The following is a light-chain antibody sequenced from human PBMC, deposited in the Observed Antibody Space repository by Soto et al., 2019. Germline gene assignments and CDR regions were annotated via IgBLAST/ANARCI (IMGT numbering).Light chain of an antibody. CDR1: QTISSW. Sequence: DIQMTQSPSTLSGSVGDRVTITCRASQTISSWLAWYQQKPGKAPKLLIYKASTLKSGVPSRFSGSGSGTEFTLTISSLQAEDFATYYCLQDNNYPWTFGQGTKVDIK. CDR3: LQDNNYPWT. V-gene: IGKV1-5*03. CDR2: KAS. J-gene: IGKJ1*01.